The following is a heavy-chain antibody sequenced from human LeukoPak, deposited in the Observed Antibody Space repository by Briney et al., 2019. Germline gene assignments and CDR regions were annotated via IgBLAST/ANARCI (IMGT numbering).Heavy chain of an antibody. V-gene: IGHV5-51*01. J-gene: IGHJ4*02. CDR1: GYSFSSYW. CDR3: ARGFVRDY. Sequence: GESLKISCQGSGYSFSSYWIGWVRQMPGKGLEWMGIIYPGDSDTRYSPSFQGQVSISADKSINTAYLQWSSLKASDSAMYYCARGFVRDYWGQGTLVTVSS. CDR2: IYPGDSDT. D-gene: IGHD3-16*01.